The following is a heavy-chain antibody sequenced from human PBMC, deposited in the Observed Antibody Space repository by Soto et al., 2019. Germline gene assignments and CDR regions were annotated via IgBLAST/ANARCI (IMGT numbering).Heavy chain of an antibody. Sequence: GGSLRLSCEASGSVFTNFWMHWVCHVPGKGLVWVARIDTSGHSTNYAESVKGRFTISRDNAKNTVSLQMNSLRVEDTGVYYCAKDSWYFDLWSQGSQVTVSS. CDR1: GSVFTNFW. CDR2: IDTSGHST. V-gene: IGHV3-74*01. J-gene: IGHJ4*02. CDR3: AKDSWYFDL. D-gene: IGHD6-13*01.